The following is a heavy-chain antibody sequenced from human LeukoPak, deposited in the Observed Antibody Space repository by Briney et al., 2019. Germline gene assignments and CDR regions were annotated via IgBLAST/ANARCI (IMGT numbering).Heavy chain of an antibody. J-gene: IGHJ4*02. CDR3: ARVLQSYYDILTGYIDY. CDR1: GFTFSSYA. V-gene: IGHV3-23*01. CDR2: ISGSGGST. Sequence: GGSLRLSCAASGFTFSSYAMSWVRQAPGKGLEWVSAISGSGGSTYYADSVKGRFTISRDNSKNTLYLQMNSLRAEDTAVYYCARVLQSYYDILTGYIDYWGQGTLVTVSS. D-gene: IGHD3-9*01.